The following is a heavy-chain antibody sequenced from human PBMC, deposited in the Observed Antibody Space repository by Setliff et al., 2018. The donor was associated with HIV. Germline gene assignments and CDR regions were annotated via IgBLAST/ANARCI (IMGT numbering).Heavy chain of an antibody. CDR2: INHSRST. V-gene: IGHV4-34*01. D-gene: IGHD2-15*01. CDR3: ARGRHCMDGRCYPHYYYYHYYMDV. Sequence: SETLSLTCAVYGGSLSAYSWTWIRQPPEKGLEWIGEINHSRSTKYNPSLKSRVTISLDTSKNQFSLKLTSVTAADTAVYYCARGRHCMDGRCYPHYYYYHYYMDVWGTGTTVTVSS. J-gene: IGHJ6*03. CDR1: GGSLSAYS.